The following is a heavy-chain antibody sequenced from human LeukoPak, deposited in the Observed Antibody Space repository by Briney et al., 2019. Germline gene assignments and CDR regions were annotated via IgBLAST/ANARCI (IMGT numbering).Heavy chain of an antibody. CDR1: GGSISTNY. D-gene: IGHD3-22*01. V-gene: IGHV4-59*01. CDR3: ANVDNSGYYSFDY. CDR2: IFYSGTT. Sequence: SGPTLVNPSETLSLTCTVSGGSISTNYWRWIRQPPGKELEWIGYIFYSGTTTYNPSLKSRVSISVDTSKNQFSLKLSSVTAADTAVYYCANVDNSGYYSFDYWGQGTLVTVSS. J-gene: IGHJ4*02.